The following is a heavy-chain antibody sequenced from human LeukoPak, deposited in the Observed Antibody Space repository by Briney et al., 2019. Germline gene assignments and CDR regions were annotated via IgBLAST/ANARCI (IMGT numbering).Heavy chain of an antibody. CDR2: IIPVFGTA. V-gene: IGHV1-69*13. J-gene: IGHJ5*02. CDR1: GGTFSSYA. D-gene: IGHD3-10*01. CDR3: ARAITMAPLVGP. Sequence: GASVKVSCKASGGTFSSYAISWVRQAPGQGLEWMGGIIPVFGTANYAQKFQGRVTITADESTSTAYMELSSLRSEDTAVYYCARAITMAPLVGPWGQGTLVTVSS.